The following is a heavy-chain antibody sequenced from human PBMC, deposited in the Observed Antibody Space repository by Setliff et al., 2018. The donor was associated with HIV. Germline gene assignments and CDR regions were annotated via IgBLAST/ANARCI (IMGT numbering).Heavy chain of an antibody. CDR3: VRDQLRVPERWDFDF. CDR1: GYSISSGYY. CDR2: ISATGTTV. D-gene: IGHD1-26*01. Sequence: LSLTCTVSGYSISSGYYWGWIRLPPGEGLEWLSYISATGTTVSYADSVRGRFIISRDSVRNELYLQMKRLRVEDTALYYCVRDQLRVPERWDFDFWGQGTLVTVSS. V-gene: IGHV3-11*04. J-gene: IGHJ4*02.